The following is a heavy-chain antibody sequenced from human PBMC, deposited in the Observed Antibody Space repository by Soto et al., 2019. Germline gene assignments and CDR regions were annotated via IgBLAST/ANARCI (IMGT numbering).Heavy chain of an antibody. V-gene: IGHV3-7*01. J-gene: IGHJ4*02. CDR3: AAGFPPDY. D-gene: IGHD3-10*01. CDR1: GFTFSSSW. Sequence: EVQVVESGGVLVQPGGSLKVSRAASGFTFSSSWMHWVRQAPGKGLEWVANIKGDGSEEYYVDSVRGRFTISRDNAKNSLFLQMNSLRAEDTAVYYCAAGFPPDYWGQGTQVTVSS. CDR2: IKGDGSEE.